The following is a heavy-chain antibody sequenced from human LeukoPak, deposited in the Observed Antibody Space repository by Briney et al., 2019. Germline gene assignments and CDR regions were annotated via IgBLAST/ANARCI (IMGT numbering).Heavy chain of an antibody. CDR3: ARTIVVATDDYFDY. Sequence: GASVKVSCKASGYTFTSYGISWVRQAPGQGHEWMGWISAYNGNTNYAQKLQGRVTMTTDTSTSTVYMELRSLRSDDTAVYYCARTIVVATDDYFDYWGQGTLVTVSS. V-gene: IGHV1-18*01. D-gene: IGHD2-21*02. CDR2: ISAYNGNT. J-gene: IGHJ4*02. CDR1: GYTFTSYG.